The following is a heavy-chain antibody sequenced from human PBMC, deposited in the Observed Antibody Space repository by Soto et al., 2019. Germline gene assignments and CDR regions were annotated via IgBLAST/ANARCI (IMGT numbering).Heavy chain of an antibody. CDR2: IRSKANSYAT. D-gene: IGHD6-6*01. V-gene: IGHV3-73*02. Sequence: EVQLVESGGGLVQPGGSLKLSCAASGFTFSGSAMHWVRQASGKGLEWVGRIRSKANSYATAYAASVKGGFTISRDDSKNTAYLQMNSLKTEDTAVYYCTRHEAGIAAPPFDSWGQGTLVTVSS. CDR3: TRHEAGIAAPPFDS. CDR1: GFTFSGSA. J-gene: IGHJ4*02.